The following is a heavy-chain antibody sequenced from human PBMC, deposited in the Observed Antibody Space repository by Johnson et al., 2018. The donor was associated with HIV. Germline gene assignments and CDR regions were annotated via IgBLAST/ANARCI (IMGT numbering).Heavy chain of an antibody. CDR3: AKDRDSYYPPTFAAFDI. D-gene: IGHD4-11*01. J-gene: IGHJ3*02. CDR1: RFSFSRYG. Sequence: QVQFVDSGGGVAQTGASLRLSCAASRFSFSRYGMHWVRQAPGKGLAWVAFIRSDGSNQYYAASVKGRFTISRDNSKNTLYLQMNSLRAEDTAVYYCAKDRDSYYPPTFAAFDIWGQGTMVTVSS. CDR2: IRSDGSNQ. V-gene: IGHV3-30*02.